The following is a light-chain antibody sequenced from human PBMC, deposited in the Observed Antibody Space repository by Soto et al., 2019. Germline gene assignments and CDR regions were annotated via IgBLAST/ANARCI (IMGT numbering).Light chain of an antibody. CDR2: GAS. Sequence: EILLTQSPGTLSLSPVERATLSCRASQSVSSSYLAWYQQQPGQAPMLLIYGASSRATGIPDRFSGSGSGTDFTLTISRLEPEDFAVYYCQQYGSSSWTFGQGTKVDIK. J-gene: IGKJ1*01. CDR1: QSVSSSY. V-gene: IGKV3-20*01. CDR3: QQYGSSSWT.